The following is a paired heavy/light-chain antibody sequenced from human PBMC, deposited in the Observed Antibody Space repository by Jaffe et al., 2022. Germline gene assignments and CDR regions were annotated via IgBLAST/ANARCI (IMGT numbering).Light chain of an antibody. V-gene: IGLV2-8*01. CDR1: NSDVGGYDY. CDR2: EVN. Sequence: QSALTQPPSASGSPGQSVTISCTGTNSDVGGYDYVSWYQQHPGRAPKLIIFEVNKRPSGVPDRFSGSKSGNTASLTVSGLQAEDEATYYCSSFAGRTNIQFGGGTRLTVL. J-gene: IGLJ2*01. CDR3: SSFAGRTNIQ.
Heavy chain of an antibody. V-gene: IGHV7-4-1*02. J-gene: IGHJ3*02. CDR2: TNTNTGKS. CDR3: ATDMAVAGRKAFDI. CDR1: GFTTYG. Sequence: QVQLVQPGSDLKKPGASVKVSCEASGFTTYGLNWVRQAPGQGPEWMGWTNTNTGKSYYAQAFIGRFVFSFDTSVSTAYLQISGLTHEDTAMYYCATDMAVAGRKAFDIWGQGTMVIVSS. D-gene: IGHD6-19*01.